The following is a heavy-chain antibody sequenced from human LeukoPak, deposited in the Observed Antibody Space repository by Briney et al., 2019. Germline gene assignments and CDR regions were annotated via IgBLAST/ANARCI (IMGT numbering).Heavy chain of an antibody. V-gene: IGHV3-69-1*01. D-gene: IGHD2-21*01. J-gene: IGHJ5*02. Sequence: PWGALRLSCAASGFTFSNYAMSWVRQAPGKGLEWVSAIGVNTYYTDSVKGRFTISRDNGKDSVNLQMNSLRAEDTAVYYCARVGERDKFALIEGRFDPWGQGTLVTVSS. CDR1: GFTFSNYA. CDR3: ARVGERDKFALIEGRFDP. CDR2: IGVNT.